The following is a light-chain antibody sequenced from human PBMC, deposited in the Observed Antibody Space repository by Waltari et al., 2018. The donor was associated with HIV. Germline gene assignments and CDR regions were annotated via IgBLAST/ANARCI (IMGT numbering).Light chain of an antibody. CDR1: ALPTQY. V-gene: IGLV3-25*03. J-gene: IGLJ2*01. CDR2: KDT. Sequence: SSELTQPPSVSVSPGQTVRITCSGDALPTQYTSWYQQKPGQPPVLVMYKDTQRSSGTPWRFSGSSSGTTVTLTITAVRAEDEAYYYCQSGDNKLTSVFFGGGTRLTVL. CDR3: QSGDNKLTSVF.